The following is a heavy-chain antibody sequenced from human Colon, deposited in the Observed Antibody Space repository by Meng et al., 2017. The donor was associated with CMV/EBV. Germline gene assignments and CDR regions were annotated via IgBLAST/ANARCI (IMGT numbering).Heavy chain of an antibody. CDR1: GYPFIAYF. Sequence: ASVKVSCKSSGYPFIAYFIHWVRQAPGQGLEWMGWINPHSGDTNYAPRLQGRVTMTRDTSINTTYMELSSLRSDDTAVYYCAKESSTTTSEAGGTYDIFDYWGQGALVTVSS. CDR3: AKESSTTTSEAGGTYDIFDY. CDR2: INPHSGDT. V-gene: IGHV1-2*02. J-gene: IGHJ4*02. D-gene: IGHD3-9*01.